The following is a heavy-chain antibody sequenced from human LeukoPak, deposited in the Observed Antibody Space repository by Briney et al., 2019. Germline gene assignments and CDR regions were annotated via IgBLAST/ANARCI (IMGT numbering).Heavy chain of an antibody. CDR1: GLTFSSYL. CDR3: ARCAVAAAGDY. Sequence: PGGSLRLSCAASGLTFSSYLMSWVRQAPGKGPEWVANIKPAGSGKYYVDSVKGRFTISRDNAENSLFLHMNSLRAEDTAVYYCARCAVAAAGDYWGRGTLVTVSS. V-gene: IGHV3-7*01. CDR2: IKPAGSGK. J-gene: IGHJ4*02. D-gene: IGHD6-13*01.